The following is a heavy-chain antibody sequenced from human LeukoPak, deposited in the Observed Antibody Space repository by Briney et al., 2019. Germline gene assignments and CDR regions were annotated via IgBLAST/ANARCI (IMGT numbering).Heavy chain of an antibody. D-gene: IGHD6-19*01. J-gene: IGHJ4*02. V-gene: IGHV3-53*01. CDR2: IYSGGST. Sequence: GGSLRLSCAASGFTFSSYSMNWVRQAPGKGLEWVSVIYSGGSTYYADSVKGRFTISRDNSKNTLYLQMNSLRAEDTAVYYCARGHAQDSSGFDYWGQGTLVTVSS. CDR3: ARGHAQDSSGFDY. CDR1: GFTFSSYS.